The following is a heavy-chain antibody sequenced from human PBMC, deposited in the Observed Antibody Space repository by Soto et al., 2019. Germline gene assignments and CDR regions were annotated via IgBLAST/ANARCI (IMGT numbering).Heavy chain of an antibody. CDR1: GFTFSSYA. CDR2: ISGSGGST. D-gene: IGHD6-6*01. Sequence: GGSLRLSCAASGFTFSSYAMSWVRQAPGKGLEWVSAISGSGGSTYYADSVKGRFTISRDNSKNTLYLQMNSLRAEDTAVYYCAKGGVLQLAPGWGYWGQGTLVTVSS. J-gene: IGHJ4*02. V-gene: IGHV3-23*01. CDR3: AKGGVLQLAPGWGY.